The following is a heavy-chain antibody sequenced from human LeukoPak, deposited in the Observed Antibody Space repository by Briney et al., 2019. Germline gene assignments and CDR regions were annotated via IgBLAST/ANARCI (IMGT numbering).Heavy chain of an antibody. CDR2: MNPNSGNT. Sequence: ASVKVSCKASGYTFTSYDINWVRQATGQGLEWMGWMNPNSGNTGYAQKFQGRVTMTRNTSISTAYMELSSLRSEDTAVYYCARAGSSSVHYYYYMDVWGKGTTVTVTS. V-gene: IGHV1-8*01. CDR1: GYTFTSYD. CDR3: ARAGSSSVHYYYYMDV. D-gene: IGHD6-6*01. J-gene: IGHJ6*03.